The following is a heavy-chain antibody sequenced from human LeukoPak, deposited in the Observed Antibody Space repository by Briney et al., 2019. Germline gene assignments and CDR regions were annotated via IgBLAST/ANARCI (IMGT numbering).Heavy chain of an antibody. Sequence: SETLSLTCIVSGGSISSGNFYWGWIRQPPGKGLEWIGEINHSGSTNYNPSLKSRVTISVDTSKNQFSLKLSSATAADTAVYYCARPLLRYFEDAFDIWGQGTMVTVSS. D-gene: IGHD3-9*01. CDR1: GGSISSGNFY. CDR3: ARPLLRYFEDAFDI. CDR2: INHSGST. V-gene: IGHV4-39*07. J-gene: IGHJ3*02.